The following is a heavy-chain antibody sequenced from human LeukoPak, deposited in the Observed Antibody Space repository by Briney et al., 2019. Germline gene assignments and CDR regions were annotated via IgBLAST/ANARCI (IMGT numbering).Heavy chain of an antibody. J-gene: IGHJ4*02. CDR1: GGSISSGNSY. CDR3: ARHYGP. CDR2: IHYSGST. Sequence: PSQTLSLTCSVSGGSISSGNSYWTWIRQPPGKGLEWIGYIHYSGSTYYNLSLKSRVTISVDTSKNQFSLKLNSVTATDTAVYYCARHYGPWSQGTLVTVSS. D-gene: IGHD3-16*01. V-gene: IGHV4-30-4*01.